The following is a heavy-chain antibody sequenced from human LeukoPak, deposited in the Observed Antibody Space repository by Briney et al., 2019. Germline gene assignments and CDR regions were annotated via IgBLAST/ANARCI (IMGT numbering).Heavy chain of an antibody. J-gene: IGHJ5*02. D-gene: IGHD3-22*01. Sequence: SETLSLTCTVSGGSISSHYWSWIRQPPGKGLEWIWYIYYSGSSKYNPSLKSRVTISVDTSKNQFSLKLSSVTAADTAVYYCPRLYDSSGYTNWLDPWGQGTLVTVSS. CDR1: GGSISSHY. CDR3: PRLYDSSGYTNWLDP. V-gene: IGHV4-59*11. CDR2: IYYSGSS.